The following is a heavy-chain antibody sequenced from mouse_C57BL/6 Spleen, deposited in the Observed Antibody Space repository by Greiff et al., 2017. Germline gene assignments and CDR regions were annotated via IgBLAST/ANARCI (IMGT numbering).Heavy chain of an antibody. V-gene: IGHV5-17*01. CDR1: GFTFSDYG. J-gene: IGHJ3*01. Sequence: DVKLVESGGGLVKPGGSLKLSCAASGFTFSDYGMHWVSQAPEKGLEWVAYISSGRSTIYYADTVKGRFTISRDTAKNTLFLQMTSLRSEDTAMYYCARPPFAYWGQGTLVTVSA. CDR3: ARPPFAY. CDR2: ISSGRSTI.